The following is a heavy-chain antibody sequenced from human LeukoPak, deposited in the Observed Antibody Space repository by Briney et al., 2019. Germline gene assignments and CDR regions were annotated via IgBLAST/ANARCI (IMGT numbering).Heavy chain of an antibody. Sequence: KTSETLSLTCTVSGGSISSGGYYWSWIRQHPGKGLEWIGYIYYSGSTYYNPSLKSRVTISVDTSKNQFSLKLSSVTAADTAVYYCARGASYRSYYFDYWGQGTLVTVSS. CDR1: GGSISSGGYY. V-gene: IGHV4-31*03. D-gene: IGHD3-16*02. CDR2: IYYSGST. J-gene: IGHJ4*02. CDR3: ARGASYRSYYFDY.